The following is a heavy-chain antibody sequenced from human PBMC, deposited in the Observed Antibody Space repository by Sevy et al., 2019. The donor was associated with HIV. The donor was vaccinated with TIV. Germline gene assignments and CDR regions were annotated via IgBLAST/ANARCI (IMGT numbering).Heavy chain of an antibody. J-gene: IGHJ6*03. Sequence: GGSLRLSWAASGFTFSGSAMHWVRQASGKGLEWVGRIRSKANSYATAYAASVKGRFTIFRDDSKNTAYLQMNSLKTEDTAVYYCTRTYSYYYYMDVWGKGTTVTVSS. CDR1: GFTFSGSA. V-gene: IGHV3-73*01. CDR3: TRTYSYYYYMDV. CDR2: IRSKANSYAT.